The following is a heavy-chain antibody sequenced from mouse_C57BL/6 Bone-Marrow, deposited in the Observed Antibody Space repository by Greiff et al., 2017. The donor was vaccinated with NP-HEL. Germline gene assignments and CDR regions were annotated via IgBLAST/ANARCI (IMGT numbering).Heavy chain of an antibody. CDR1: GYTFTGYW. CDR3: ARDRGYGSSYWYFDV. D-gene: IGHD1-1*01. J-gene: IGHJ1*03. CDR2: ILPGSGST. Sequence: QVQLQQSGAELMKPGASVKLSCKATGYTFTGYWIEWVKQRPGHGLEWIGEILPGSGSTNYNEKFKGKATFTADTSSNTAYMQLSGLTTEDSAIYYCARDRGYGSSYWYFDVWGTGTTVTVSS. V-gene: IGHV1-9*01.